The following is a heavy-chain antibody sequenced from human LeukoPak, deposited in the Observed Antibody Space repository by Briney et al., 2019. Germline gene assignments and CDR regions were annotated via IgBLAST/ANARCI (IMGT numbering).Heavy chain of an antibody. J-gene: IGHJ4*02. D-gene: IGHD3-22*01. CDR1: GFTFSSYS. CDR2: ISSSGSTI. Sequence: PGGSLRLSCAASGFTFSSYSMNWVRQAPGKGLEWVSYISSSGSTIYYADSVKGRFAISRDNAKNSLYLQMNSLRAEDTAVYYCARGRYSSGYYSFYYWGQGTLVTVSS. V-gene: IGHV3-48*04. CDR3: ARGRYSSGYYSFYY.